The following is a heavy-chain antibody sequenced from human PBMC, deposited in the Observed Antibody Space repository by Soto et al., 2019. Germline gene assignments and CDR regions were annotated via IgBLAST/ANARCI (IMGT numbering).Heavy chain of an antibody. D-gene: IGHD2-2*01. CDR3: VRDGHCLTTSCYGNWFDP. Sequence: EVQLVESGGGLVQPGGSLRLSCAASGFTFSTYWMHWIRQVPGKGLEWVSRINSDASHTYYADSVKGRVTISRDNAKNTLHLEMNSLRAEDTAVYYCVRDGHCLTTSCYGNWFDPWGQGTLVTVSS. CDR2: INSDASHT. CDR1: GFTFSTYW. V-gene: IGHV3-74*01. J-gene: IGHJ5*02.